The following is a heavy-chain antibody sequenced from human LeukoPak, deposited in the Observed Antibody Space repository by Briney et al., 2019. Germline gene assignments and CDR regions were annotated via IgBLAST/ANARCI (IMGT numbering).Heavy chain of an antibody. CDR2: IYYSGST. Sequence: SETLSLTCTVSGGSISSSSYYGGWIRQPPGKGLEWIGSIYYSGSTYYNPSLKSRVTISVDTSKNQFSLKLSSVTAADTAVYYCASQVGGVIVISAFDIWGQGTMVTVSS. D-gene: IGHD3-16*02. CDR3: ASQVGGVIVISAFDI. V-gene: IGHV4-39*01. CDR1: GGSISSSSYY. J-gene: IGHJ3*02.